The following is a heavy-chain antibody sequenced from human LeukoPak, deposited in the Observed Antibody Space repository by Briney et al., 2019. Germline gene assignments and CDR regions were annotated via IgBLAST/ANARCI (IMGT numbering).Heavy chain of an antibody. CDR1: GGSFSGYY. Sequence: SETLSLTCAVYGGSFSGYYWSWIRQPPGKGLEWIGEINHSGSTNYNPSLKSRVTISVDTSRNQFSLKLSSVTAADTAVYYCARGYEPATSIYYFDYWGQGTLVTVSS. CDR3: ARGYEPATSIYYFDY. J-gene: IGHJ4*02. CDR2: INHSGST. D-gene: IGHD1-14*01. V-gene: IGHV4-34*01.